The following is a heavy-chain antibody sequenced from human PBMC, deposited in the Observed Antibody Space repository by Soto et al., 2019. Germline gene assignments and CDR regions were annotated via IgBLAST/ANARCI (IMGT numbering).Heavy chain of an antibody. CDR1: GYSFTTSG. CDR3: ARRLYGDYDY. J-gene: IGHJ4*02. Sequence: ASVKVSCKASGYSFTTSGITWVRQAPGQGLEWMGWISTYNGNTNYAQKLQDRVTLTTDTSTSTAYMELRSLRSDDTAVYYCARRLYGDYDYWGQGNLVTVSS. D-gene: IGHD4-17*01. V-gene: IGHV1-18*01. CDR2: ISTYNGNT.